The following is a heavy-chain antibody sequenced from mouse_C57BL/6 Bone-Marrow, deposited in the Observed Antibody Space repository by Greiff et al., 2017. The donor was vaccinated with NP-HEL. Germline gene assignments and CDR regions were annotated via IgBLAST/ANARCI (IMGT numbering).Heavy chain of an antibody. CDR1: GFTFSDYG. Sequence: DVKLVESGGGLVKPGGSLKLSCAASGFTFSDYGMHWVRQAPEKGLEWVAYISSGSSTIYYADTVKGRFTLSRDNAKNTLFLQLTSLRSEDSAVYECARPVLWVRRDDYAMDYGGQGTSVTVSS. J-gene: IGHJ4*01. V-gene: IGHV5-17*01. D-gene: IGHD2-14*01. CDR3: ARPVLWVRRDDYAMDY. CDR2: ISSGSSTI.